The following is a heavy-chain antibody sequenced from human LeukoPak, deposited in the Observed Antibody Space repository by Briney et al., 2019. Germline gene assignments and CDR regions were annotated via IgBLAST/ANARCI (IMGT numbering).Heavy chain of an antibody. V-gene: IGHV5-51*01. Sequence: GESLKISCKGSGYTFTRYWIGWVRQMPGKGLEWMGIIYPDDSDTTYSPSFEGQVTISADKSATTAYLQWSRLKASDTAMYYCARGPFAAFSMFYFDFWGQGTLVTVSS. CDR2: IYPDDSDT. J-gene: IGHJ4*02. D-gene: IGHD2-15*01. CDR3: ARGPFAAFSMFYFDF. CDR1: GYTFTRYW.